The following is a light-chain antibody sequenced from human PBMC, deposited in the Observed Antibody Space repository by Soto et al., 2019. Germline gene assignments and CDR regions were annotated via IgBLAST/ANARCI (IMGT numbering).Light chain of an antibody. CDR3: QQYNSYSPRT. CDR1: QSISSG. Sequence: DIQMTQSPSTLSASVGDRVTITCRASQSISSGLAWYQQKPGKAPKLLIYDASSLESGVPSRFSGSGSGTEITLTISSLQPDDYATYYCQQYNSYSPRTFGGGTKVDIK. V-gene: IGKV1-5*01. CDR2: DAS. J-gene: IGKJ4*02.